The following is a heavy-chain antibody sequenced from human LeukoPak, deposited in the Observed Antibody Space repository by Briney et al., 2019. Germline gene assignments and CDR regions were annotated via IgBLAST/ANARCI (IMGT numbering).Heavy chain of an antibody. J-gene: IGHJ4*02. CDR3: AKDRVASSTWHQEFDY. V-gene: IGHV1-18*01. CDR2: ISGHNGDT. Sequence: GASVKVSCKASGYTFTSYGVSWVRQAPGQGLEWMGWISGHNGDTNYAQKLQDRVSMTTDTSTSTAYMELRSLTSDDTAVYYCAKDRVASSTWHQEFDYWGQGTLVTVS. CDR1: GYTFTSYG. D-gene: IGHD6-13*01.